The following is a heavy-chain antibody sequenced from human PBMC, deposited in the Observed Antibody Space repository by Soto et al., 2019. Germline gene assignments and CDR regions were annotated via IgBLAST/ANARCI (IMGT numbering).Heavy chain of an antibody. J-gene: IGHJ2*01. CDR3: ARKVPGSTTRPDYWYFDL. V-gene: IGHV3-23*01. Sequence: EVQRLDSGGGLVQPGGSLRLSCAASGFTFISYAMNWVRQAPGKGLQWVSAISGGGDATFYADSVKGRFTISRDNSRNTVTLQMNSLGADDTAVYYCARKVPGSTTRPDYWYFDLWGRGTLVTVSS. D-gene: IGHD3-10*01. CDR2: ISGGGDAT. CDR1: GFTFISYA.